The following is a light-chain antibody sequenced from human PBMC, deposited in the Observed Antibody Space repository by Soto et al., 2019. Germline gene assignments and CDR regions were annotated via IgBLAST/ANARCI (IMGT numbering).Light chain of an antibody. CDR1: ESVSSSY. CDR2: SAS. V-gene: IGKV3-20*01. J-gene: IGKJ1*01. Sequence: EIVSTQSPGTLSLSPGERASLSCRSSESVSSSYLAWYQQKPGQAPRLLIYSASSRATGIPYRFSGIGSGTDFTLTIGSLEPEEIAVYYCQQYGSSPLPFGQGTKVELK. CDR3: QQYGSSPLP.